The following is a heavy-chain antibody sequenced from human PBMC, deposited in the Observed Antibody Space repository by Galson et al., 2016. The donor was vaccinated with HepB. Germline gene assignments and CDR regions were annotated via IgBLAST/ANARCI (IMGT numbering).Heavy chain of an antibody. V-gene: IGHV3-33*01. CDR2: IWYDGSNK. CDR1: GFIFSTYG. D-gene: IGHD6-13*01. J-gene: IGHJ3*02. Sequence: SLRLSCAASGFIFSTYGMHWVRQAPGKGLEWVALIWYDGSNKHYADSVKGRFTISRDNSKNTLYLQMNSLRAEDTAVYYCAREGHIAAPVLEIWGQGTVLTVSS. CDR3: AREGHIAAPVLEI.